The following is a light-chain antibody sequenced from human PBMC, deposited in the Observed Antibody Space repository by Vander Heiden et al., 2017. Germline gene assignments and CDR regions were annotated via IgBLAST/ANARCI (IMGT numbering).Light chain of an antibody. J-gene: IGLJ1*01. Sequence: QLVLTHSPPASSPLGASVKLTCTLSSGHSSYAIAWHQQQPEKGPRYLMKLNSDGSHTKGAGIPDRFSGSSSGAERYLTISSLQSDDEADYYCQTWDTGIQVFGTGTKVTVL. CDR3: QTWDTGIQV. CDR1: SGHSSYA. CDR2: LNSDGSH. V-gene: IGLV4-69*01.